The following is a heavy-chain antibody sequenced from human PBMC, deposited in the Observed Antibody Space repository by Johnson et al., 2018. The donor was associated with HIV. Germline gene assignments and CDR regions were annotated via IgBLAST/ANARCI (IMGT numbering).Heavy chain of an antibody. V-gene: IGHV3-20*04. D-gene: IGHD3-3*01. J-gene: IGHJ3*02. CDR2: ISWNGGST. CDR1: GFTFSSYW. Sequence: VQLVESGGGLVKPGGSLRLSCAASGFTFSSYWMSWVRQAPGKGLEWVSGISWNGGSTGYADSVKGRFSISRDNAKNSLYLQMNSLRAEDTALYYCARYFGVVIYDAFDIWGQGTMVTVSS. CDR3: ARYFGVVIYDAFDI.